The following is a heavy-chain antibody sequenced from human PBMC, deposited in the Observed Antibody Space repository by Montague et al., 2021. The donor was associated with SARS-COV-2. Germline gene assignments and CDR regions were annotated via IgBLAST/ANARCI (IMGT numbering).Heavy chain of an antibody. V-gene: IGHV6-1*01. J-gene: IGHJ4*02. CDR3: TQERGPGRTTWHYFDY. D-gene: IGHD1-14*01. CDR2: TYYRSKWYN. CDR1: GDSVSSNIAA. Sequence: CAISGDSVSSNIAAWNWIRQSPSRGLEWLARTYYRSKWYNDYAVSVRSRITISPDTSKNQFSLQLNSVTPEDTAVYYCTQERGPGRTTWHYFDYWGQGTLVTVSS.